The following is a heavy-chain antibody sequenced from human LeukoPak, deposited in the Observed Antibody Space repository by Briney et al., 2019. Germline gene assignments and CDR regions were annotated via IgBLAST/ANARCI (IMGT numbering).Heavy chain of an antibody. D-gene: IGHD3-10*01. Sequence: PGGSLRLSCAASGFTFSSYEMNWVRQAPGKGLEWVSYISSSGSTIYYADSVKGRFTISRDNAKNSLYLQMNGLRDEDTAVYYCARDQLWLYGRTSHYYYFYMDVWGTGTTVAVSS. CDR1: GFTFSSYE. CDR2: ISSSGSTI. V-gene: IGHV3-48*03. J-gene: IGHJ6*03. CDR3: ARDQLWLYGRTSHYYYFYMDV.